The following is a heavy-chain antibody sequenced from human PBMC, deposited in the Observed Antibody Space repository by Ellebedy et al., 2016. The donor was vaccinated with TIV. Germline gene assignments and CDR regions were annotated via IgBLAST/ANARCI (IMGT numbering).Heavy chain of an antibody. V-gene: IGHV4-59*01. CDR3: ARWRVGRWGFDY. J-gene: IGHJ4*02. D-gene: IGHD3-16*01. Sequence: SETLSLTCTVSGGSISSYYWSWIRQPPGKGLEWIGYIYYSGSTNYNPSLKSRVTISVARSRNQFSLKLRSLTAADTAVYYCARWRVGRWGFDYWGQGTLVTVSS. CDR2: IYYSGST. CDR1: GGSISSYY.